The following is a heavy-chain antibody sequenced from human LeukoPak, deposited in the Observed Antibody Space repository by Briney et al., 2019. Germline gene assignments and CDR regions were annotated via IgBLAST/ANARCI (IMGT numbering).Heavy chain of an antibody. D-gene: IGHD3-9*01. CDR3: VRDNDWAFDY. Sequence: GGSLRLACTASGFTFNSYSMNWVRQAPGKGLEWVSHISPRSDVVSYTDSVEGRFTISRDNATNSLYLHMSNLRAEDMAVYYCVRDNDWAFDYWGHGTLVPVSS. V-gene: IGHV3-48*01. CDR2: ISPRSDVV. CDR1: GFTFNSYS. J-gene: IGHJ4*01.